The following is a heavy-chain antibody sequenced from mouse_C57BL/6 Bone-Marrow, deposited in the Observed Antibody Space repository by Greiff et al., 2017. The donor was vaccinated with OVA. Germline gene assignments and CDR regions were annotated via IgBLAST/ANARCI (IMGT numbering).Heavy chain of an antibody. CDR1: GFTFSSYA. J-gene: IGHJ3*01. V-gene: IGHV5-9-1*02. CDR3: TRGVYDYVFAY. D-gene: IGHD2-4*01. CDR2: ISSGGDYI. Sequence: EVQLVESGEGLVKPGGSLKLSCAASGFTFSSYAMSWVRQTPEMRLEWVAYISSGGDYIYYADTVKGRFTISRDNARNTLYLQMSSLKSEDTAMYYCTRGVYDYVFAYWGQGTLVTVSA.